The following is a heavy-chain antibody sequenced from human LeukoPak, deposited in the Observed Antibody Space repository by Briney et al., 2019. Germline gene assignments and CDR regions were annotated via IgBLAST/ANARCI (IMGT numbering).Heavy chain of an antibody. CDR2: ISGSGGST. CDR1: GFTFSGAD. CDR3: AKDLKRWLQLKYNWFDP. Sequence: GGSLRLSCAASGFTFSGADMSWVRQAPGKGLEWVSAISGSGGSTYYADSVKGRFTISRDNSKNTLYLQMNSLRAEDTAVYYCAKDLKRWLQLKYNWFDPWGQGTLVTVSS. V-gene: IGHV3-23*01. J-gene: IGHJ5*02. D-gene: IGHD5-24*01.